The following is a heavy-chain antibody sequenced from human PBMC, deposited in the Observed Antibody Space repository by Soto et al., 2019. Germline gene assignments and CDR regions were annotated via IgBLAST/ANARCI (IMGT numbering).Heavy chain of an antibody. Sequence: GGSLRLSCAASGFTFSSYGMHWVRQAPGKGLEWVAGIDNKGGTTFYADSVQGRFTISRDNSRNTIFLQLNSLRAEDTAVYYCAKWRGYSPRRYFDSWGQGTLVTVSS. CDR3: AKWRGYSPRRYFDS. CDR2: IDNKGGTT. D-gene: IGHD3-16*01. J-gene: IGHJ4*02. V-gene: IGHV3-33*03. CDR1: GFTFSSYG.